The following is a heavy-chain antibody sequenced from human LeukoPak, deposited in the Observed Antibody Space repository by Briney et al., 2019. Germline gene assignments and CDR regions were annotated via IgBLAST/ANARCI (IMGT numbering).Heavy chain of an antibody. V-gene: IGHV7-4-1*02. CDR3: ARDWGGWNQAY. Sequence: ASVKVSCKASGYTFTGYYMHWVRQAPGQGLEWMGWINTNTGNPTYAQGFTGRLVFSLDTSVSTAYLQISSLKAEDTAVYYCARDWGGWNQAYWGQGTLVTVSS. J-gene: IGHJ4*02. D-gene: IGHD1-1*01. CDR2: INTNTGNP. CDR1: GYTFTGYY.